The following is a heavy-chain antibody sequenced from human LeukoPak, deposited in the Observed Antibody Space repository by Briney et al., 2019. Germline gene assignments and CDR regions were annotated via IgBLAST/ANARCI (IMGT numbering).Heavy chain of an antibody. Sequence: ASVKVSCKASGYTFTGYYMHWVRQAPGQGLEWMGWINPNSGGTNYAQKFQGRVTMTRDTSISTAYMELSRLRSDDTAVYYCARARARLDIVVVPAANDYWGQGTLVTVSS. V-gene: IGHV1-2*02. CDR1: GYTFTGYY. J-gene: IGHJ4*02. CDR3: ARARARLDIVVVPAANDY. D-gene: IGHD2-2*01. CDR2: INPNSGGT.